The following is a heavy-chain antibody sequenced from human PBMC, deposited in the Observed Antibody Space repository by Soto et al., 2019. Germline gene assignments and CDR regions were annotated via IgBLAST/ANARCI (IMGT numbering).Heavy chain of an antibody. V-gene: IGHV3-48*03. CDR2: ISSSGTTI. CDR3: AKGSLYYYDSSGYSPGPDAFDI. J-gene: IGHJ3*02. CDR1: GFTFINYE. D-gene: IGHD3-22*01. Sequence: PGGSLRLSCAASGFTFINYEMNWVRQAPGKGLEWVSYISSSGTTIYYADSVKGRFTISRDNSKNTLYLQMNSLRAEDTAVYYCAKGSLYYYDSSGYSPGPDAFDIWGQGTMVTVSS.